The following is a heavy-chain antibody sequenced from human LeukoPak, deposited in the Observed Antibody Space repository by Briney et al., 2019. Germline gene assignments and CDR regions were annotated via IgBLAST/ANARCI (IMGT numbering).Heavy chain of an antibody. CDR1: GFTFSSYA. J-gene: IGHJ4*02. CDR3: ARARWSGSYYFDY. Sequence: GGSLRLSCAASGFTFSSYAMHWVRQAPGKGLEWVAVISYDGSNKYYADSVKGRFTISRDNSKNTLYLQMNSLRAEDTAVYYCARARWSGSYYFDYWGQGTLVTVSS. CDR2: ISYDGSNK. D-gene: IGHD4-23*01. V-gene: IGHV3-30-3*01.